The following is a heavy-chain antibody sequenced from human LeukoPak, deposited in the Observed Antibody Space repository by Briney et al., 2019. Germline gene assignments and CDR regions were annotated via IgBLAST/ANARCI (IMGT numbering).Heavy chain of an antibody. CDR2: LDDSGNT. D-gene: IGHD2-15*01. CDR3: ARRLRIGAAEWFDP. J-gene: IGHJ5*02. Sequence: SETLSLTCSVSSGSVRSNYYSWAWIRQAPGKGLEWVGGLDDSGNTYYNPSLRSRLTMSVDTSKNHFSLNLKSVAAADTSVYYCARRLRIGAAEWFDPWGQGIMVTVSS. CDR1: SGSVRSNYYS. V-gene: IGHV4-39*02.